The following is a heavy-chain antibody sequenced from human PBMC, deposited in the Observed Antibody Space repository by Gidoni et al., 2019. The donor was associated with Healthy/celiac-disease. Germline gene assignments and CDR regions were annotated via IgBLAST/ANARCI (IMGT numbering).Heavy chain of an antibody. V-gene: IGHV4-34*01. D-gene: IGHD5-12*01. CDR1: GGSFSGYY. J-gene: IGHJ5*02. CDR2: INHSGST. CDR3: ARNRGGPLGYSRFNWFDP. Sequence: QVQLQQWGAGLLKPSETLSLTCAVYGGSFSGYYWSWIRQPPGKGLEWIGEINHSGSTNYNPSLKSRVTISVDTSKNQFSLKLSSVTAADTAVYYCARNRGGPLGYSRFNWFDPWGQGTLVTVSS.